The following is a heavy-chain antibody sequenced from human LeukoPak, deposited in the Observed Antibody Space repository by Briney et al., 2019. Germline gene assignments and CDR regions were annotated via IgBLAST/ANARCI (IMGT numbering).Heavy chain of an antibody. CDR1: GCSFTSYW. CDR3: ARQHSSGWTSFEY. J-gene: IGHJ4*02. CDR2: IYPGDSDT. V-gene: IGHV5-51*01. D-gene: IGHD6-19*01. Sequence: GESLKISCKGSGCSFTSYWIAWVRQMPGKGLEWMGIIYPGDSDTRYSPSFQGQVTISADKSISTAYLQWSSLKASDTAMYYCARQHSSGWTSFEYWGQGALVTVSS.